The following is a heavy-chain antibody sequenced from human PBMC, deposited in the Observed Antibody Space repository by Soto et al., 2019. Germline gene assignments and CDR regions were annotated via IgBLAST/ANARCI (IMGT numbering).Heavy chain of an antibody. Sequence: PSETLSLTCTVSGGSISSGDYYWSWIRQPPGKGLEWIGYIYYSGSTYYNPSLKSRVTISVDTSKNQFSLKLSSVTAADTAVYYCARADDILTGVDYWGQGTLVTVSS. V-gene: IGHV4-30-4*01. CDR2: IYYSGST. CDR3: ARADDILTGVDY. CDR1: GGSISSGDYY. D-gene: IGHD3-9*01. J-gene: IGHJ4*02.